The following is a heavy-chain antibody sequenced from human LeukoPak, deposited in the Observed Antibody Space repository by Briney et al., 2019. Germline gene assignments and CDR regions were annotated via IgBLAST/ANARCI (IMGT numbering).Heavy chain of an antibody. CDR1: GGSISSYY. Sequence: PSETLSLTCTVSGGSISSYYWSWSRQPPGRGLEWIGYIYYSGSTNYNPSLKSRVTISVDTSKNQFSLKLSSVTAADTAVYYCAREGGYSYGVTDYWGQGTLVTVSS. V-gene: IGHV4-59*01. CDR3: AREGGYSYGVTDY. D-gene: IGHD5-18*01. CDR2: IYYSGST. J-gene: IGHJ4*02.